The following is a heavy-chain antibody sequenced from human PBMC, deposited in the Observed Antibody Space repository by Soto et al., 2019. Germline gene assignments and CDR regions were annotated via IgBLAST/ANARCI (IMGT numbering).Heavy chain of an antibody. D-gene: IGHD3-10*01. Sequence: QVQLQESGPGLVKPSQTLSLTCTVSGGSISSGGYYWSWIRQHPGKGLEWIGYIYYSGSTYYNPTLTSRVTISAAPSKNQFSLKLSSVTAADTAVYYCARGVTMVRGVIHTPYFDYWGQGTLVTVSS. J-gene: IGHJ4*02. CDR1: GGSISSGGYY. CDR2: IYYSGST. CDR3: ARGVTMVRGVIHTPYFDY. V-gene: IGHV4-31*03.